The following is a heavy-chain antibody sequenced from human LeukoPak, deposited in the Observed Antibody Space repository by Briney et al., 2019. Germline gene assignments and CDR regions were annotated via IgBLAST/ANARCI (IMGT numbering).Heavy chain of an antibody. CDR1: GYTFTSYG. CDR2: ISAYNGNT. D-gene: IGHD2-15*01. V-gene: IGHV1-18*01. CDR3: ARVSVHRAVAATTRPSPSEFDY. Sequence: ASVKVSCKASGYTFTSYGISWVRQAPGQGLEWMGWISAYNGNTNYAQKLQGRVTMTTDTSTSTAYMELRSLRSDDTAVYYCARVSVHRAVAATTRPSPSEFDYWGQGTLVTVSS. J-gene: IGHJ4*02.